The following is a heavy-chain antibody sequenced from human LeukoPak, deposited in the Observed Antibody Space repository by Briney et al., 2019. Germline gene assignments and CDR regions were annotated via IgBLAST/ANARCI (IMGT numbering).Heavy chain of an antibody. CDR2: IYHSGST. CDR1: GYSISSGYY. J-gene: IGHJ5*02. Sequence: PSETLSLTCAVSGYSISSGYYWGWIRQPPGKGLEWIGSIYHSGSTYYNPSLKSRVTISVDTSKNQFSLKLSSVTAADTAVYYCARVGRWFDPWGQGTLATVSS. CDR3: ARVGRWFDP. V-gene: IGHV4-38-2*01.